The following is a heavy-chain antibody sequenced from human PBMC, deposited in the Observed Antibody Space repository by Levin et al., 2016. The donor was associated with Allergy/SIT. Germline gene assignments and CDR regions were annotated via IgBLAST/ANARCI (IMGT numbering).Heavy chain of an antibody. D-gene: IGHD2-15*01. J-gene: IGHJ4*02. V-gene: IGHV3-30-3*01. Sequence: LSLTCAASGFTFSSYAMHWVRQAPGKGLEWVAVISYDGSNKYYADSVKGRFTISRDNSKNTLYLQMNSLRAEDTAVYYCARDLCSGGSCYVWYYWGQGTLVTVSS. CDR2: ISYDGSNK. CDR3: ARDLCSGGSCYVWYY. CDR1: GFTFSSYA.